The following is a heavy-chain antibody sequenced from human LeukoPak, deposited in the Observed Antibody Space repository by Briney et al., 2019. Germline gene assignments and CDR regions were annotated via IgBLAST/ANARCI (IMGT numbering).Heavy chain of an antibody. D-gene: IGHD6-6*01. CDR3: ARIHVGYSSSSYYYYYYMDV. CDR1: GGSISSHY. Sequence: PSETLSLTCTVSGGSISSHYWSWIRQPPGKGLEWIGYIYYSGSTNYNPSLKSRVTISVDTSKNQFSLKLSSVTVADTAVYYCARIHVGYSSSSYYYYYYMDVWGKGTTVTVSS. CDR2: IYYSGST. J-gene: IGHJ6*03. V-gene: IGHV4-59*11.